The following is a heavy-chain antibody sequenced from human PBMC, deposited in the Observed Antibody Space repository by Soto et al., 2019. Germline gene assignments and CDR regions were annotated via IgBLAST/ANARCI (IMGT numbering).Heavy chain of an antibody. V-gene: IGHV3-64*01. Sequence: EVQLAESGGGLAQPGGSLRLSCAASGFTLSGYAMDWVRQAPGKGLEYVSGISSNGVGTYYANSVQGRFTISRDNSKNTVYLQMGSLRPEDMAVYYCARRARPDFYYTDVWGKGTTVTFSS. CDR1: GFTLSGYA. D-gene: IGHD6-6*01. CDR2: ISSNGVGT. CDR3: ARRARPDFYYTDV. J-gene: IGHJ6*03.